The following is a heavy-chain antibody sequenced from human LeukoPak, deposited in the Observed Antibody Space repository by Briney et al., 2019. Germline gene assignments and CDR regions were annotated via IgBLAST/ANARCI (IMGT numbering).Heavy chain of an antibody. J-gene: IGHJ4*02. D-gene: IGHD3-22*01. CDR2: MKQDGSEE. V-gene: IGHV3-7*03. CDR3: AKSPYYYDSSGYYEPDY. Sequence: GGSLRLSCAASGFTFSTYWMSWVCQAPGKGLEWVANMKQDGSEEYYVDSVKGRFTISRDNAKNSLYLQMNSLRAEDTAVYYCAKSPYYYDSSGYYEPDYWGQGTLVTVSS. CDR1: GFTFSTYW.